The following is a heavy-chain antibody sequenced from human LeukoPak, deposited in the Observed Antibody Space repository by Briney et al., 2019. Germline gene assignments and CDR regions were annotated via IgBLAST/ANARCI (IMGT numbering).Heavy chain of an antibody. D-gene: IGHD6-13*01. CDR1: GYSFNSQG. V-gene: IGHV7-4-1*02. J-gene: IGHJ6*03. Sequence: GASVKVSCKASGYSFNSQGMNWVRQAPGQGLEWMGWINTNTGNPTYAQGFTGRFVFSLDTSVSTAYLQISSLKAEDTAVYYCARPIGRSSSWSPAAPNYYYYYMDVWGKGTTVTVSS. CDR2: INTNTGNP. CDR3: ARPIGRSSSWSPAAPNYYYYYMDV.